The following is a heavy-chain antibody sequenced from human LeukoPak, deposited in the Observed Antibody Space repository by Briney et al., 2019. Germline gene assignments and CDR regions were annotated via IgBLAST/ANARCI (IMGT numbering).Heavy chain of an antibody. CDR3: ARVVVPAATSLSPFGWFDP. Sequence: ASVKVSCKASGYTFTSYGISWVRQAPGQGLEWMGWISAYNGNTNYAQKLQGRVTMTTDTSTSTAYMELRSLRSDDTAVHYCARVVVPAATSLSPFGWFDPWGQGTLVTVSS. CDR1: GYTFTSYG. J-gene: IGHJ5*02. V-gene: IGHV1-18*01. D-gene: IGHD2-2*01. CDR2: ISAYNGNT.